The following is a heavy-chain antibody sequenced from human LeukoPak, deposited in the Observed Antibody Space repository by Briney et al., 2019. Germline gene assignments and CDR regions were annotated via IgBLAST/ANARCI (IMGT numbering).Heavy chain of an antibody. CDR1: GGTFSSYA. Sequence: ASVKVSCKASGGTFSSYAISWVRPAPGQGLEWMGGIIPIFGTANYAQKFQGRVTITADESTSTAYMELSSLRSEDTAVYYCASTPRYCSSTSCYNKWFDPWGQGTLVTVSS. D-gene: IGHD2-2*02. J-gene: IGHJ5*02. CDR3: ASTPRYCSSTSCYNKWFDP. V-gene: IGHV1-69*13. CDR2: IIPIFGTA.